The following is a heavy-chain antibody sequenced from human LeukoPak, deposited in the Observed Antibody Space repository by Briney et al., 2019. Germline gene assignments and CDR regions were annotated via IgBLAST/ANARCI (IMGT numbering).Heavy chain of an antibody. Sequence: SETLSLTCTVSGGSISSYYWSWIRQPAGKGLEWLGRIYTSGSTNYNPSLKVRVTMSVDTSKNQFSLKLSSVTAADTAVYYCAREGILEWLLGFDYWGQGTLVTVSS. CDR1: GGSISSYY. CDR3: AREGILEWLLGFDY. V-gene: IGHV4-4*07. CDR2: IYTSGST. D-gene: IGHD3-3*01. J-gene: IGHJ4*02.